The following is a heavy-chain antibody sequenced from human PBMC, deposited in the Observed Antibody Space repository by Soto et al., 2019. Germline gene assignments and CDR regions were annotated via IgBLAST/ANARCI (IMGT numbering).Heavy chain of an antibody. Sequence: SETLSLTCTVSGDSIASGESYWSWIRQPPGQGLEWIGSIYYSGYAYYNPSLKSRVTISVDTSRDQFSLNLRSMTAADTAVYYCARPTSTDLRDPFDIWGQGIMVTVSS. V-gene: IGHV4-39*01. CDR2: IYYSGYA. CDR1: GDSIASGESY. CDR3: ARPTSTDLRDPFDI. J-gene: IGHJ3*02. D-gene: IGHD4-17*01.